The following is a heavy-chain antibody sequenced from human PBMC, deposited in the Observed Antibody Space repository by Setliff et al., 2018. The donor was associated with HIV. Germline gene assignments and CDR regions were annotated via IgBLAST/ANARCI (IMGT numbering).Heavy chain of an antibody. V-gene: IGHV2-5*02. CDR1: GFSLTTSAVG. J-gene: IGHJ4*02. CDR2: IYWDDDK. CDR3: AHSLYCSSSNCSGFLFDY. D-gene: IGHD2-2*01. Sequence: SGPTLVNPTQTLTLTCAFSGFSLTTSAVGVGWIRQPPGKALEWLALIYWDDDKRYRSSLKSRLTITKDTSKNQVVLTMTNMDPVDTATYYCAHSLYCSSSNCSGFLFDYWGQGTLVTVSS.